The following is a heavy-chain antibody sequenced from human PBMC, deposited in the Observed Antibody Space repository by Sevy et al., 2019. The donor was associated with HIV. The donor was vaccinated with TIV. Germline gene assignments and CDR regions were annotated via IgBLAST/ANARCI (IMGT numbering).Heavy chain of an antibody. J-gene: IGHJ4*02. V-gene: IGHV3-30*18. CDR3: AKGSSSGYSGYDSGWGIDY. Sequence: GGSLRLSCAASGFTFSSYGMHWVRQAPGKGLEWVAVISYDGSNKYYVDSVKGRFTISRDNSKNTLYLQMNSLRAEDTAVYYCAKGSSSGYSGYDSGWGIDYWGQGTLVTVSS. CDR2: ISYDGSNK. CDR1: GFTFSSYG. D-gene: IGHD5-12*01.